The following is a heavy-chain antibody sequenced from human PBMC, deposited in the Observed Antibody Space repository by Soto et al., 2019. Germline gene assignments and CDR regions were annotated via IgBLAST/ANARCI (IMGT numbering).Heavy chain of an antibody. CDR1: GFTFSSYG. CDR3: ARDGGWNEYYYYGMDV. CDR2: ISYDGSNK. V-gene: IGHV3-30*03. J-gene: IGHJ6*02. Sequence: GGSLRLSCAASGFTFSSYGMHWVRQAPGKGLEWVAVISYDGSNKYYADSVKGRFTISRDNSKNTLYLQMNSLRAEDTAVYYCARDGGWNEYYYYGMDVWGQGTTVTVSS. D-gene: IGHD1-1*01.